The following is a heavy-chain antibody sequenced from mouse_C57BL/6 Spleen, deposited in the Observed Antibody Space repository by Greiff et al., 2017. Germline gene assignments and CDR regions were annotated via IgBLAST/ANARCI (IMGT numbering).Heavy chain of an antibody. D-gene: IGHD4-1*01. J-gene: IGHJ3*01. V-gene: IGHV5-17*01. CDR1: GFTFSDYG. Sequence: EVKLVESGGGLVKPGGSLKLSCAASGFTFSDYGMHWVRQAPEKGLEWVAYISSGSSTIHYADTVKGRFTISRDNAKNTLFLQMTSLRSEDTAMYYCARWDCFAYWGQGTLVTVSA. CDR3: ARWDCFAY. CDR2: ISSGSSTI.